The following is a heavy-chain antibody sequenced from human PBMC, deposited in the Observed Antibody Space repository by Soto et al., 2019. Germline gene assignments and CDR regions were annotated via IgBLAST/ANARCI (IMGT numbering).Heavy chain of an antibody. D-gene: IGHD6-6*01. Sequence: ASVKVSCKASGYTFTGYYIHWVRQAPGQGLEWMGWINPNSGGTNFAQKFQGRVTVTRDTSISTAYMEPTSLRSDDTAVYYCARWEQLVLGFDIWGQGTMVT. V-gene: IGHV1-2*02. J-gene: IGHJ3*02. CDR3: ARWEQLVLGFDI. CDR1: GYTFTGYY. CDR2: INPNSGGT.